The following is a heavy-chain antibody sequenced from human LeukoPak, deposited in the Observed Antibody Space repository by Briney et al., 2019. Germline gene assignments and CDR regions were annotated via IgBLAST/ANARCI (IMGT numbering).Heavy chain of an antibody. J-gene: IGHJ4*02. CDR2: INSDGTGT. CDR1: GFTFRTYW. V-gene: IGHV3-74*03. CDR3: ARGIDEWLYLNY. Sequence: GDSLRLSCEVSGFTFRTYWMHWVRQAPGKGLVWVSYINSDGTGTMYADSVKGRFTVSRDNAKNTLYLQMYSLRAEDTAVYYCARGIDEWLYLNYWGQGALVTVSS. D-gene: IGHD3-3*01.